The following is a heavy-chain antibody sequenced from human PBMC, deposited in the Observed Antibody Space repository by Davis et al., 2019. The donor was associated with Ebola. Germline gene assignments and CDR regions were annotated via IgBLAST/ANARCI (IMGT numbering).Heavy chain of an antibody. CDR3: ARFQEVDY. CDR2: INPSGGST. J-gene: IGHJ4*02. V-gene: IGHV1-46*01. CDR1: GYTFTSYG. Sequence: ASVKVSCKASGYTFTSYGISWVRQAPGQGLEWMGIINPSGGSTSYAQKFQGRVTITRDTSASTAYMELSSLRSEDTAVYYCARFQEVDYWGQGTLVTVSS.